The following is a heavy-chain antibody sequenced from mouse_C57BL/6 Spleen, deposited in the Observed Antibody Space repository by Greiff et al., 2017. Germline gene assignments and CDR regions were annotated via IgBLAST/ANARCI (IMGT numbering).Heavy chain of an antibody. CDR1: GYAFSSSW. CDR2: IYPGDGDT. Sequence: VQLQQSGPELVKPGASVKISCKASGYAFSSSWMNWVKQRPGKGLEWIGRIYPGDGDTNYNGKFKGKATLTADKSSSTAYMQLSSLTSEDSAVYFCARSQLTARAFGYWGQGTTLTVSS. D-gene: IGHD3-2*01. CDR3: ARSQLTARAFGY. J-gene: IGHJ2*01. V-gene: IGHV1-82*01.